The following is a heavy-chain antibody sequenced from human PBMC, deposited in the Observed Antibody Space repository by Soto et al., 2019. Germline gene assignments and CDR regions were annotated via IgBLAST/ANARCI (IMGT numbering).Heavy chain of an antibody. CDR2: IYYSGSI. Sequence: PSETLSLTCTVSGGSISSSSYYWGWIRQPPGKGLEWIGSIYYSGSIYYNPSLKSLVTISVDTSKNQFSLKLSSVTAADTAVYYCARQSGYSYGYTHFDYWGQGTLVTAPQ. CDR1: GGSISSSSYY. J-gene: IGHJ4*02. D-gene: IGHD5-18*01. V-gene: IGHV4-39*01. CDR3: ARQSGYSYGYTHFDY.